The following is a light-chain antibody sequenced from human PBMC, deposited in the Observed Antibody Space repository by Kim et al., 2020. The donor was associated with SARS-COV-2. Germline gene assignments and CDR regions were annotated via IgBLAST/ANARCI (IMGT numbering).Light chain of an antibody. V-gene: IGKV1-39*01. J-gene: IGKJ4*01. CDR1: QSISSY. CDR3: RQNYSTPSLT. CDR2: AAS. Sequence: DIQMTQSPSSLSASVGDRVTITCRASQSISSYLNWYQQKPGKAPKLLIYAASSLQSGVPSRFSGSGSGTDFTLTISSLQPEDFATYYCRQNYSTPSLTFGGGTKVDIK.